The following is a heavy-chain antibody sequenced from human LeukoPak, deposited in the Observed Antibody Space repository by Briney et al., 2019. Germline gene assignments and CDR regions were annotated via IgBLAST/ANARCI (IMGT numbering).Heavy chain of an antibody. J-gene: IGHJ4*02. CDR1: GFTFSSYA. D-gene: IGHD6-13*01. CDR2: ISGSGGTT. V-gene: IGHV3-23*01. CDR3: AKDRSSSWYYFDY. Sequence: GGSLRLSCAASGFTFSSYAMSWVRRAPGRGLEWVSAISGSGGTTNYADSVKGRFTISRDNSKNTLYLQMNSLRAEDTAVYYCAKDRSSSWYYFDYWGQGTLVTVSS.